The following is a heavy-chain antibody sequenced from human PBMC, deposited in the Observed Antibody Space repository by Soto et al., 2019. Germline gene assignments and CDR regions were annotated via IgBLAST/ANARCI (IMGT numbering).Heavy chain of an antibody. D-gene: IGHD3-3*02. CDR1: GFTFSSYA. CDR2: ISGGGNDA. J-gene: IGHJ4*02. CDR3: ARSLFLASTDTEPFDY. Sequence: EAQLLESGGGLVQPGGSLVLSCAASGFTFSSYAMSWVRQAPGKGLEWVSSISGGGNDAFYAVSVKGRFTISRDNSRNTLYLQMSSLRADDTAIYYCARSLFLASTDTEPFDYWGQGAVVTVSS. V-gene: IGHV3-23*01.